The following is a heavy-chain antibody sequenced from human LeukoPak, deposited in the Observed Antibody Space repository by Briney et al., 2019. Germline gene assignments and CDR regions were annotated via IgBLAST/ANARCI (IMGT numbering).Heavy chain of an antibody. CDR3: ARARGIYDFWSGYYRQNY. J-gene: IGHJ4*02. CDR2: ISSSGSTI. V-gene: IGHV3-11*04. Sequence: PGGSLRLSCAASGFTFSDYYMSWIRQAPGKGLEWVSYISSSGSTIYYADFVKGRFTISRDNAKSSLYLQMDSLRAEDTAVYYCARARGIYDFWSGYYRQNYWGQGTLVTVSS. CDR1: GFTFSDYY. D-gene: IGHD3-3*01.